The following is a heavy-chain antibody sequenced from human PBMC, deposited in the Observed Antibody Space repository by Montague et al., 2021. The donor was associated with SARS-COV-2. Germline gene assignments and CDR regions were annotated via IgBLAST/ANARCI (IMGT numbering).Heavy chain of an antibody. Sequence: SETLSLTCTVSGGSISSYYWSWIRQPPGKGLEWIGYIYYSGSTNYNPSLKSRVTISVDTSKNQFSLKLSSVTAADTAVYYCARDSDYYDSSAGYYYGMDDWGQGTTVTVSS. V-gene: IGHV4-59*01. CDR3: ARDSDYYDSSAGYYYGMDD. J-gene: IGHJ6*02. CDR1: GGSISSYY. D-gene: IGHD3-22*01. CDR2: IYYSGST.